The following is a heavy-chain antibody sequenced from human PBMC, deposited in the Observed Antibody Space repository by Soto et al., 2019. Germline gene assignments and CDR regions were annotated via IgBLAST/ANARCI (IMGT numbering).Heavy chain of an antibody. D-gene: IGHD3-16*01. V-gene: IGHV1-18*01. Sequence: ASVKVSCKASGYTFTTYGITWVRQAPGQGLEWMGWINTYNGNTNCAQKLQGRVTMTTDTSTSTAYMELRSLRSDDTAVYYCAREEVGVTFYYYGMDVWGQGTTVTVSS. CDR3: AREEVGVTFYYYGMDV. CDR1: GYTFTTYG. J-gene: IGHJ6*02. CDR2: INTYNGNT.